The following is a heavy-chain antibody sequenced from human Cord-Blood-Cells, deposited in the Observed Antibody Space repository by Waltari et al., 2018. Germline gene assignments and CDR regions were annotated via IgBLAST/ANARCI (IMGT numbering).Heavy chain of an antibody. Sequence: QLQLQESGPGLVKPSQTLSLTCTVSGGSISSGGYYWRWIRQHPGKRLEWIGYIYYSGSNYYDPSLKSRVTISVDTSKNQFSLKLSSVTAADTAVYYCARDSDDSSGYYYDYWGQGTLVTVSS. CDR1: GGSISSGGYY. CDR2: IYYSGSN. V-gene: IGHV4-31*03. CDR3: ARDSDDSSGYYYDY. J-gene: IGHJ4*02. D-gene: IGHD3-22*01.